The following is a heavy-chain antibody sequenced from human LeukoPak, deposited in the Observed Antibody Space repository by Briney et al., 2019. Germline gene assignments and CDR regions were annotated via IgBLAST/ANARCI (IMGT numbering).Heavy chain of an antibody. J-gene: IGHJ6*02. CDR1: GFTFSSYG. D-gene: IGHD2-2*01. CDR2: IWYDGSNK. V-gene: IGHV3-33*01. CDR3: ARDPEDIVVVPAASSSYGMDV. Sequence: GGSLRLSCAASGFTFSSYGMPWVRQAPGKGLEWVAVIWYDGSNKYYADSVKGRFTISRDNSKNTLYLQMNSLRAEDTAVYYCARDPEDIVVVPAASSSYGMDVWGQGTTVTVSS.